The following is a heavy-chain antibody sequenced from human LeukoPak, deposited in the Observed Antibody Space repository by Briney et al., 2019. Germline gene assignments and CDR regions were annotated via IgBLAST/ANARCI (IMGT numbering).Heavy chain of an antibody. V-gene: IGHV4-39*01. J-gene: IGHJ4*02. CDR2: IYYSGST. D-gene: IGHD5-12*01. Sequence: SETLSLTCTVSGGSISSSSYYWGWLRQPPGKGLEWIGSIYYSGSTYYNPSLKSRVTISVDTSKNQFSLKLSSVTAADTAVYYCARSPVDPFDYWGQGTLVTVSS. CDR3: ARSPVDPFDY. CDR1: GGSISSSSYY.